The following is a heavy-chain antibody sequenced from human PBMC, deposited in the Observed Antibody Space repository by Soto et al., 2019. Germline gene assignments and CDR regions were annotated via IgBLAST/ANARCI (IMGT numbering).Heavy chain of an antibody. CDR3: AKVVRYCSGGSSYLMIDX. CDR1: GYTFTSYA. J-gene: IGHJ4*02. CDR2: INAGNGNT. D-gene: IGHD2-15*01. V-gene: IGHV1-3*01. Sequence: ASVKVSCKTSGYTFTSYAMHWVRQAPGQRLEWMGFINAGNGNTKYSQKFQGRVTITRDTSASTAYMELSSLRSEDTAVYYCAKVVRYCSGGSSYLMIDXWGQGTLVTVSX.